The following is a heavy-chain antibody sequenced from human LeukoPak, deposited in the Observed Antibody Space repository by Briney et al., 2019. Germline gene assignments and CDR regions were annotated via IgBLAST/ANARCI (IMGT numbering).Heavy chain of an antibody. D-gene: IGHD3-9*01. V-gene: IGHV1-69*04. CDR1: GGTFSSYA. CDR3: ASLYYDILTGYTY. Sequence: GSSVKVSCKASGGTFSSYAISWVRQAPGQGLEWMGRIIPILGIANYAQKFQGRVTITADKSTSTAYMELSSLRSADTAVYYCASLYYDILTGYTYWGQGTLVTVSS. J-gene: IGHJ4*02. CDR2: IIPILGIA.